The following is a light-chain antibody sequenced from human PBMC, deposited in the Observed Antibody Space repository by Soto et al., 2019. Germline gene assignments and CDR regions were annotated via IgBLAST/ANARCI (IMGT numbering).Light chain of an antibody. Sequence: DIQLTQSPSFLSASTGDRVTITCRASQGISTDLAWYQQKPGKAPKLLIYPASTLQSGVPSRFSGSGSGTAFTLTISSLQPEDFATYYCQQLNSYPRTFGQGTKLEIK. CDR2: PAS. CDR3: QQLNSYPRT. CDR1: QGISTD. J-gene: IGKJ2*01. V-gene: IGKV1-9*01.